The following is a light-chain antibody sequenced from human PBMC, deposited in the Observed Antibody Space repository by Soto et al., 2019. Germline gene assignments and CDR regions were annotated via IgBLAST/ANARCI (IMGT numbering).Light chain of an antibody. Sequence: QSVLTQPASVSGSPGQSITISSTGTSSDIGGYDYVSWYQQHPGKAPKLMIHNVSNRPSGVSNRFSGSKSGNTASLTISGLQAEDEADYYCSSFTSSTTLVFGGGTKVTVL. CDR1: SSDIGGYDY. CDR2: NVS. V-gene: IGLV2-14*01. J-gene: IGLJ2*01. CDR3: SSFTSSTTLV.